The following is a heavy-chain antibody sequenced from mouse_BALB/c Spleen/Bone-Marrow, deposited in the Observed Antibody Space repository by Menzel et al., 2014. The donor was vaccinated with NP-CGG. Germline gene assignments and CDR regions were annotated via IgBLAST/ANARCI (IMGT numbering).Heavy chain of an antibody. CDR2: ISTGSSTI. J-gene: IGHJ4*01. CDR3: ARSDGAMDY. CDR1: GSTFSSFG. V-gene: IGHV5-17*02. Sequence: DVHLVESGGGLVQPGGSRKLSCAASGSTFSSFGMHWVRQAPEKGLEWVAYISTGSSTIYYADTVKGRFTISRDNPKNTLFLQMTSLRSEDTAMYYCARSDGAMDYWGQGTSVTVSS. D-gene: IGHD2-3*01.